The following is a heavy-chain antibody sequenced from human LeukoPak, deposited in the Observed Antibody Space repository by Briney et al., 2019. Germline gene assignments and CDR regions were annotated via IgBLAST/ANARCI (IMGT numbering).Heavy chain of an antibody. Sequence: GGSLRLSCAASGFTFSSYAVHWVRQAPGKGLEWVAVISYDGSNKYYADSVKGRFTISRDNSKNTLYLQMNSLRAEDTAVYYCAREDYDFWSGYYTEFDYWGQGTLVTVSS. D-gene: IGHD3-3*01. CDR3: AREDYDFWSGYYTEFDY. CDR2: ISYDGSNK. CDR1: GFTFSSYA. J-gene: IGHJ4*02. V-gene: IGHV3-30*01.